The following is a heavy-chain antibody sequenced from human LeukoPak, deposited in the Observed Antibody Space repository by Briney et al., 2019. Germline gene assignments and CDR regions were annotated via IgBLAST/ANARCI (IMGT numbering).Heavy chain of an antibody. V-gene: IGHV3-21*01. CDR1: AFTFSSYG. J-gene: IGHJ4*02. Sequence: SGGSLRLSCAASAFTFSSYGMHWVRQAPGKGLEWVSSISSSSSYIYYADSVKGRFTISRDNAKNSLYLQMNSLRAEDTAVYYCTRPQPYDYWGQGTLVTVSS. D-gene: IGHD5-18*01. CDR3: TRPQPYDY. CDR2: ISSSSSYI.